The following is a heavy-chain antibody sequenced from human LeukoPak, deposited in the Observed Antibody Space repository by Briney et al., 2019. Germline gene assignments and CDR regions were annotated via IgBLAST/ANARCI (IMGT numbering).Heavy chain of an antibody. CDR1: GGSISSGGYY. J-gene: IGHJ3*02. CDR3: ARGGVVVVITTRPDAFDI. Sequence: SETLSLTCTVSGGSISSGGYYWSWIRQHPGKGLDWIGYIYYSGSTYYNPSLKSRVTISVDTSKNQFSLKLSSVTAADTAVYYCARGGVVVVITTRPDAFDIWGQGTMVTVSS. CDR2: IYYSGST. D-gene: IGHD3-22*01. V-gene: IGHV4-31*03.